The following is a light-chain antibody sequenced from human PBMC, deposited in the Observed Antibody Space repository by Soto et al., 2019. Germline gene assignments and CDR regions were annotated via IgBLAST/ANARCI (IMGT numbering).Light chain of an antibody. J-gene: IGLJ1*01. CDR3: AKWDDSLRVYV. CDR1: NSRSGSNY. CDR2: RND. Sequence: LPQPPSASGTPGQRVTISCSTTNSRSGSNYGYWYQQLPGAAPKLLIYRNDQRPSGVPDRFSASKSGTSASLAISGLRSEDEADYFCAKWDDSLRVYVFGSGTKVTVL. V-gene: IGLV1-47*01.